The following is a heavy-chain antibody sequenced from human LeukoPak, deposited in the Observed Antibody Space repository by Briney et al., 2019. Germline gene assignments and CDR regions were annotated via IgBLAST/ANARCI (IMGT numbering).Heavy chain of an antibody. CDR3: ARHIGETAHPNWFDP. J-gene: IGHJ5*02. D-gene: IGHD3-10*01. V-gene: IGHV4-59*08. CDR2: IYYSGST. Sequence: SETLSLTCTVSGGSISSYYWSWIRQPPGKGLEWIGYIYYSGSTNYNPSLKSRVTISVDTSKNQFSLKLSSVTAADTAVYYCARHIGETAHPNWFDPWGQGTLVTVSS. CDR1: GGSISSYY.